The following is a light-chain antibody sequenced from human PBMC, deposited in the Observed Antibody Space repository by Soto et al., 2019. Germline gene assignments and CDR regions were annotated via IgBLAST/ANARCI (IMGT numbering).Light chain of an antibody. V-gene: IGKV3-20*01. Sequence: EIVMTQYPAPLSLSPGERATLSCRASQSVRSNLSWYQHTPGQAPRLLIYGASNRATGIPARFSGSGSGTFFPLTISRMHPEFVAVYYCQQYGSPGTFGQGTKVDIK. J-gene: IGKJ1*01. CDR3: QQYGSPGT. CDR1: QSVRSN. CDR2: GAS.